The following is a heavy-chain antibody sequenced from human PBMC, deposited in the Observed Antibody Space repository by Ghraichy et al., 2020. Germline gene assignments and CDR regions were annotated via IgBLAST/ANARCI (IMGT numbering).Heavy chain of an antibody. J-gene: IGHJ6*02. CDR3: ARVGCSSTSCYWFYYYGMDV. D-gene: IGHD2-2*01. Sequence: GGSLRLSCAASGFTFSNYGMNWVRQAPGKGLEWVSSISSSSSYIYYADSVKGRFTISRDSAKNSLYLQMNSLRAEDTAVYYCARVGCSSTSCYWFYYYGMDVWGQGTTVTVSS. V-gene: IGHV3-21*01. CDR1: GFTFSNYG. CDR2: ISSSSSYI.